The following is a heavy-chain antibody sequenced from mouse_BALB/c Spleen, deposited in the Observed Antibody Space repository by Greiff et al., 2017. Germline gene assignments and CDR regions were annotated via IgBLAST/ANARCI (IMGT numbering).Heavy chain of an antibody. D-gene: IGHD1-2*01. Sequence: QVQLQQSGAELVRPGTSVKVSCKASGYAFTNYLIEWVKQRPGQGLEWIGVINPGSGGTNYNEKFKGKATLTADKSSSTAYMQLSSLTSDDSAVYFCARDYGLYYAMDYWGQGTSVTVSS. CDR3: ARDYGLYYAMDY. J-gene: IGHJ4*01. V-gene: IGHV1-54*03. CDR1: GYAFTNYL. CDR2: INPGSGGT.